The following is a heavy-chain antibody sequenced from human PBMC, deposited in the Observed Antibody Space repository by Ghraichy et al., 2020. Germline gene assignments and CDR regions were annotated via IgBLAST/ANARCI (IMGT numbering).Heavy chain of an antibody. CDR1: GGTFSSYA. V-gene: IGHV1-69*06. J-gene: IGHJ4*02. CDR2: IIPIFGTA. Sequence: SVKVSCKASGGTFSSYAISWVRQAPGQGLEWMGGIIPIFGTANYAQKFQGRVTITADKSTSTAYMELSSMRSEDTAVYYCARVVIYYDSSGYSYYFDYWGQGTLVTVSS. D-gene: IGHD3-22*01. CDR3: ARVVIYYDSSGYSYYFDY.